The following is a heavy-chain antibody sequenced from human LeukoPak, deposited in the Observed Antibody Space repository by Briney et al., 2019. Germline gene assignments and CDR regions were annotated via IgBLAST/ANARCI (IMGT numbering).Heavy chain of an antibody. D-gene: IGHD6-13*01. Sequence: SETLSLTCTVSGGSISSYSWSWIRQPPGKGLEWIGYFYDSGSTKYNPSLKSRVTISVDTSKNQFSLKMSSVTAADTAVYYCARAYSSSWYWNWFDPWGQGTLVTVSS. J-gene: IGHJ5*02. CDR1: GGSISSYS. CDR3: ARAYSSSWYWNWFDP. V-gene: IGHV4-59*08. CDR2: FYDSGST.